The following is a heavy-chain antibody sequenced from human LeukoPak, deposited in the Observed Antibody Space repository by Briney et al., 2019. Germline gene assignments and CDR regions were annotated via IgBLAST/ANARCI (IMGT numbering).Heavy chain of an antibody. Sequence: GGSLRLSCAASGFTVSSNYMSWVRQAPGKGLEWVSVIYSGGSTYYADSVKGRFTISRGNSKNTLHLQMNSLRAEDTAVYYCARGGIPAYDFWSGYNYWGQGTLVSVSS. J-gene: IGHJ4*02. D-gene: IGHD3-3*01. CDR1: GFTVSSNY. CDR2: IYSGGST. V-gene: IGHV3-53*01. CDR3: ARGGIPAYDFWSGYNY.